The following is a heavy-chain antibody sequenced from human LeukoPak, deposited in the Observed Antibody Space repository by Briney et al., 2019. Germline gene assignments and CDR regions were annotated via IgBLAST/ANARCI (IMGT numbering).Heavy chain of an antibody. CDR3: ARAYYDFWGGYAFDI. J-gene: IGHJ3*02. D-gene: IGHD3-3*01. V-gene: IGHV3-33*01. Sequence: GGSLRLSCAASEFTFSSYGMHWVRQAPGKGLEWVAVIWYDGSNKYYADSVKGRFTISRDNSKNTLYLQMNSLRAEDTAVYYCARAYYDFWGGYAFDIWGQGTMVTVSS. CDR2: IWYDGSNK. CDR1: EFTFSSYG.